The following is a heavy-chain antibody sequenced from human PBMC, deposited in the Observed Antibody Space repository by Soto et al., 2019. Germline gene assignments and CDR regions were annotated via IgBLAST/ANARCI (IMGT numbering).Heavy chain of an antibody. J-gene: IGHJ4*02. CDR2: ISSSSSTL. CDR3: ARGPEARDVEVVVAATPFDY. D-gene: IGHD2-15*01. Sequence: GGSLRLSCAASGFPFGLYSMTWVRQAPGKGLEWVSYISSSSSTLYYADSVKGRFTISRDNARNSLYLQMSSLRDEDTALYYCARGPEARDVEVVVAATPFDYWGQGTLVTVSS. V-gene: IGHV3-48*02. CDR1: GFPFGLYS.